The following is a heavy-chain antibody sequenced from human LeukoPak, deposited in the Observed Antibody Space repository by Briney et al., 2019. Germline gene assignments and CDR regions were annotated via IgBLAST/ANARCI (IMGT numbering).Heavy chain of an antibody. CDR1: EFTFSSYA. CDR2: ISGSGSST. D-gene: IGHD5-24*01. V-gene: IGHV3-23*01. Sequence: GGSLRLSCAASEFTFSSYAMSWVHQAPGKGLEWVSAISGSGSSTYYADSVKGRFTISRDNSKNTLYLQMNSLRAEDTALYYCAKRDGYNSNPLKDWGQGTLVTVSS. J-gene: IGHJ4*02. CDR3: AKRDGYNSNPLKD.